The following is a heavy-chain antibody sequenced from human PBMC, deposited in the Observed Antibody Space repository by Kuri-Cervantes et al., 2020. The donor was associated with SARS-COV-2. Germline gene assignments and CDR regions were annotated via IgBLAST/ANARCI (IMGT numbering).Heavy chain of an antibody. J-gene: IGHJ3*02. CDR1: GISFSYYW. CDR3: AKDQNSGSYSDAFDI. CDR2: IKQDGSEK. D-gene: IGHD1-26*01. Sequence: GGSLRLSCEASGISFSYYWMTWVRQTPGRGLEWVANIKQDGSEKYYVDSVKGRFTISRDNSKNTLYLQMNSLRAEDTAVYYCAKDQNSGSYSDAFDIWGQGTMVTVSS. V-gene: IGHV3-7*03.